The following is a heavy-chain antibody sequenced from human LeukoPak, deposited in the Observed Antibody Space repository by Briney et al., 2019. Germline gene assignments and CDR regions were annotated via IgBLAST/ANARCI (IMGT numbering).Heavy chain of an antibody. Sequence: PSETLSLTCTVSGGSISNINSYWGWIRPPPGQGLQWIGSIYYSGNTYYNPSLKSRVTISVDTSKNQFSLKLTSLTAADAAVYYCARAVGSGSFQTYYYYMDVWGKGTTVTISS. V-gene: IGHV4-39*07. D-gene: IGHD3-10*01. CDR3: ARAVGSGSFQTYYYYMDV. CDR1: GGSISNINSY. J-gene: IGHJ6*03. CDR2: IYYSGNT.